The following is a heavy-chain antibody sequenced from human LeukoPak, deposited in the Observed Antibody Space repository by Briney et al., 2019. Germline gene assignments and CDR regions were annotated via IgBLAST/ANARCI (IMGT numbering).Heavy chain of an antibody. CDR3: AGAYYDSSGYCDFDY. J-gene: IGHJ4*02. Sequence: ASVKVSCKASGYTFTSYGISWVRQAPGQGLEWMGWISAYNGNTNYAQKLQGRVTMTTDTSTSTAYMELRSLRSDDTAVYYCAGAYYDSSGYCDFDYWGQGTLVTVSS. V-gene: IGHV1-18*01. CDR1: GYTFTSYG. D-gene: IGHD3-22*01. CDR2: ISAYNGNT.